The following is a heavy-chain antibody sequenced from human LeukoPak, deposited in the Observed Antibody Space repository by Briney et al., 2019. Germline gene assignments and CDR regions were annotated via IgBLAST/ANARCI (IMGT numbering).Heavy chain of an antibody. CDR3: ARAVPVWGSYRHGNWFDP. D-gene: IGHD3-16*02. CDR2: INTNTGNP. CDR1: GYTFTGYS. J-gene: IGHJ5*02. V-gene: IGHV7-4-1*02. Sequence: ASVKVSCKASGYTFTGYSMHWVRQAPGQGLEWMGWINTNTGNPTYAQGFTGRFVFSLDTSVSTAYLQISSLKAEDTTVYYCARAVPVWGSYRHGNWFDPWGQGTLVTVSS.